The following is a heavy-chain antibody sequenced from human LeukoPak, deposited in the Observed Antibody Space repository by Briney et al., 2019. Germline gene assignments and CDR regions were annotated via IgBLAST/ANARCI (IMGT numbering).Heavy chain of an antibody. J-gene: IGHJ4*02. D-gene: IGHD3-22*01. Sequence: SETLSLTCTVSGYSISSGYYWGWIRQPPGKGLEWIGSIYHSGSTYYNPSLKSRVTISVDTSKNQFSLKLSSVTAADTAVYYCASLDTRDYYYDSSLHYFDYWGQGTLVTVSS. V-gene: IGHV4-38-2*02. CDR2: IYHSGST. CDR1: GYSISSGYY. CDR3: ASLDTRDYYYDSSLHYFDY.